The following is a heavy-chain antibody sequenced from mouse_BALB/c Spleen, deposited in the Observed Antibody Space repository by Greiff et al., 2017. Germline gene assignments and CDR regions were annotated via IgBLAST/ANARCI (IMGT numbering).Heavy chain of an antibody. CDR2: ISSGGGST. D-gene: IGHD2-4*01. Sequence: EVQVVESGGGLVKPGGSLKLSCAASGFAFSSYDMSWVRQTPEKRLEWVAYISSGGGSTYYPDTVKGRFTISRDNAKNTLYLQMSSLKSEDTAMYYCARSMIRGYAMDYWGQGTSVTVSS. J-gene: IGHJ4*01. CDR3: ARSMIRGYAMDY. V-gene: IGHV5-12-1*01. CDR1: GFAFSSYD.